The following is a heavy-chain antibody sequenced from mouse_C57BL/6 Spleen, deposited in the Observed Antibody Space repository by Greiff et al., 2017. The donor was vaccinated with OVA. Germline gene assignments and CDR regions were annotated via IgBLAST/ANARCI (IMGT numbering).Heavy chain of an antibody. CDR2: ISRGSSTI. Sequence: EVQRVESGGGLVKPGGSLTLSCAASGFTFSDYGMHWVRQAPEKGLEWVAYISRGSSTIYYADTVKGRFTITRDNAKNTLFMQMTSLRSEDTAMYYCARGLRDAMDDWGQGTSVTVSS. CDR3: ARGLRDAMDD. J-gene: IGHJ4*01. CDR1: GFTFSDYG. D-gene: IGHD3-1*01. V-gene: IGHV5-17*01.